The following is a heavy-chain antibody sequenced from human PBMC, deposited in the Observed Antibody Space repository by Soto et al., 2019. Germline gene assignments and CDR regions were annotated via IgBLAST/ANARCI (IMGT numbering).Heavy chain of an antibody. J-gene: IGHJ5*02. CDR3: AKAPLGVVVPAAIPWFDP. Sequence: SLRLSCAASGFTFSSYGMHWVRQAPGKGLEWVAVISYDGSNKYYADSVKGRFTISRDNSKNTLYLQMNSLRAEDTAVYYCAKAPLGVVVPAAIPWFDPWGQGNLVTVSS. V-gene: IGHV3-30*18. CDR2: ISYDGSNK. D-gene: IGHD2-2*01. CDR1: GFTFSSYG.